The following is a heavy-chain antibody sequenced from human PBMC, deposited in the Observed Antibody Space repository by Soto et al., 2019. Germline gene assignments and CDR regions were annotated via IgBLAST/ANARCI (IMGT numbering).Heavy chain of an antibody. CDR1: GFTFSSYD. V-gene: IGHV3-64*01. D-gene: IGHD6-6*01. Sequence: GGALRLPCAASGFTFSSYDMHWVRQAPGKGLEYVSAISSNGGSTYYANSVKGRFTISRDNSKNTLYLQMGSLRAEDMAVYYCARDLYPYVIAARPGPSDYWGQGTLVTVSS. CDR2: ISSNGGST. J-gene: IGHJ4*02. CDR3: ARDLYPYVIAARPGPSDY.